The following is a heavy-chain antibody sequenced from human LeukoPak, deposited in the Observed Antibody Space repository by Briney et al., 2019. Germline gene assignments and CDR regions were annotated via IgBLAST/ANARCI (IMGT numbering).Heavy chain of an antibody. V-gene: IGHV3-23*01. CDR2: FSGSGGST. Sequence: GGSLRLSCAASGFTFSSYAMSWVRQAPGKGLEWVSAFSGSGGSTYYADSVKGRFTISRDNSKNTLYLQMNSLRAEDTAVYYCAKDLRYFDWLLDYWGQGTLVTVSS. J-gene: IGHJ4*02. CDR1: GFTFSSYA. D-gene: IGHD3-9*01. CDR3: AKDLRYFDWLLDY.